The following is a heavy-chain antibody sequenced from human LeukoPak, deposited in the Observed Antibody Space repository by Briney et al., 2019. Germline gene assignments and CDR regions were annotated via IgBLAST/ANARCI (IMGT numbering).Heavy chain of an antibody. D-gene: IGHD6-19*01. CDR1: GFTFSSYA. Sequence: GGSLRLSCEASGFTFSSYAMSWVRQAPGKGLEWVSSISDSGGNMYYADSVKGRFTISRDSSKNTLYLQMNSLRAEDTAVYYCGKSRGAGSLTPNDYRGPGTLVNASS. CDR2: ISDSGGNM. V-gene: IGHV3-23*01. J-gene: IGHJ4*02. CDR3: GKSRGAGSLTPNDY.